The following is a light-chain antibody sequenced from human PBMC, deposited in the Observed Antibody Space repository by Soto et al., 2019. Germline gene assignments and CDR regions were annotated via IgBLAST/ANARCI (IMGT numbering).Light chain of an antibody. J-gene: IGKJ1*01. CDR2: GAS. CDR3: HQYDNWPET. V-gene: IGKV3-15*01. CDR1: QSVNSD. Sequence: ETVMTQSPATLSVSPGERAILSCRASQSVNSDLAWYQQKPGQAPRLLIYGASTRATGIPARFSGSGSGTEFTLTISSLQSEDFAVYYCHQYDNWPETFGQGIKVEIK.